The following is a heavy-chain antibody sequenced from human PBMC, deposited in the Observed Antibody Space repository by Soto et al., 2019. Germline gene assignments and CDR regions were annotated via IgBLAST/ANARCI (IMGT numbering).Heavy chain of an antibody. D-gene: IGHD2-15*01. CDR1: GFTFSSYW. J-gene: IGHJ4*02. CDR3: ARLLGYCSRSLHCDCSGGSCYFDY. CDR2: IKQDGSEK. V-gene: IGHV3-7*01. Sequence: GGSLRLSCAASGFTFSSYWMSWVRQAPGKGLEWVANIKQDGSEKYYVDSVKGRFTISRDNAKNSLYLQMNSLRAEDTAVYYCARLLGYCSRSLHCDCSGGSCYFDYWGQGTLVTVSS.